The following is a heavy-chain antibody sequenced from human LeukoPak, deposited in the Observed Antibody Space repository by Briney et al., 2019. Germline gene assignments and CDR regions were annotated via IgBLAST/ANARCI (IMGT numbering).Heavy chain of an antibody. CDR1: GLTFSDYW. V-gene: IGHV3-7*02. J-gene: IGHJ4*02. D-gene: IGHD6-25*01. CDR2: INEDGSAK. CDR3: ARGLHSGLDY. Sequence: PGGSLRLSCAGSGLTFSDYWMSWVRQAPGKGLEWVAYINEDGSAKFYVDSVQGRFTISRDNAKNLVYLQMNSLRDEDTALYYCARGLHSGLDYWGQGTLVTVSS.